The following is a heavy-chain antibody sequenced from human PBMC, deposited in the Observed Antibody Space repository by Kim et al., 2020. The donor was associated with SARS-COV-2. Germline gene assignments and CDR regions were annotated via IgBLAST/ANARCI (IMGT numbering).Heavy chain of an antibody. J-gene: IGHJ4*02. Sequence: TYYTPSLRSRVTISVDTSKNQFSLKLSSVTAADTAVYYCARVKRWELDGYWGQGTLVTVSS. CDR2: T. D-gene: IGHD1-26*01. V-gene: IGHV4-39*07. CDR3: ARVKRWELDGY.